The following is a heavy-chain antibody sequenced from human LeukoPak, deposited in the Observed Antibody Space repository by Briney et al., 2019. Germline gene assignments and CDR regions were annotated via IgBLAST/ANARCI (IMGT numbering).Heavy chain of an antibody. V-gene: IGHV4-34*01. CDR1: GGSFSGYY. J-gene: IGHJ4*02. CDR2: INHSGST. D-gene: IGHD3-10*01. CDR3: ARRPTITMVRGVIR. Sequence: PSETLSLTCAVYGGSFSGYYWSWIRQPPGKGLEWIGEINHSGSTNYNPSLKSRVTISVDTSKNQFSLKLSSVTAADTAVYYCARRPTITMVRGVIRWGQGTLVTVSS.